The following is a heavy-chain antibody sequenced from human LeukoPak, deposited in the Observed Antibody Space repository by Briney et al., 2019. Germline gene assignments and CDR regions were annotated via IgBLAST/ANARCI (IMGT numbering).Heavy chain of an antibody. CDR2: IYTSGST. V-gene: IGHV4-61*02. D-gene: IGHD3-10*01. CDR1: GGSISSGSYY. J-gene: IGHJ4*02. Sequence: SETLSLTCTVSGGSISSGSYYWSWIRQPAGKGLEWIGRIYTSGSTNYNPSLKSRVTISVDTSKNQFSLKLSSVTAADTAVYYCVRGFSGVVGDYWGQGTLVTVSS. CDR3: VRGFSGVVGDY.